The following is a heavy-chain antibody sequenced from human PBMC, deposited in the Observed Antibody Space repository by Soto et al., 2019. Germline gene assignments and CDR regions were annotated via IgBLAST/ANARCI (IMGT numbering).Heavy chain of an antibody. V-gene: IGHV3-30*18. J-gene: IGHJ4*02. CDR2: ISSDESSK. CDR1: GFSFSSYG. Sequence: QVQLVESGGGVVQPGRSLRLSCAASGFSFSSYGMHWVRQAPGKGLEWVAIISSDESSKYYGDSVKGRFTISRDNSKNTLYLHMNSLRAEDTAVYYCAKDSGGLQYPNYWGQGTLLTVSS. CDR3: AKDSGGLQYPNY. D-gene: IGHD2-2*02.